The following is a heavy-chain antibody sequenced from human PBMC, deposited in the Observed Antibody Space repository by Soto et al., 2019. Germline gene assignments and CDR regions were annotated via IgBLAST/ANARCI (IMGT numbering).Heavy chain of an antibody. J-gene: IGHJ4*02. CDR1: AFTFSDHF. CDR3: ARNLAYGGGYTFDY. V-gene: IGHV3-72*01. CDR2: SRDKAHSYTT. D-gene: IGHD2-21*01. Sequence: EVQLVESGGGLVQPGGSLRLSCEVSAFTFSDHFIDWVRQAPGKGLEWVGRSRDKAHSYTTEYAASVKGRFTISRDDSRISLYLQMNSLKTEDTAVYYCARNLAYGGGYTFDYWGQGTLVTVSS.